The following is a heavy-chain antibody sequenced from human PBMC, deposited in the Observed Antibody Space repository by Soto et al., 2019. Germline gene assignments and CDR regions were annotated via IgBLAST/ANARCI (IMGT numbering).Heavy chain of an antibody. Sequence: QLQLQESGPGLVKPSETLSLTCTVSGGSISTTSAYWGWIRQPPGKGLEWIGSIYYSGSTYYNPSHKDRLTISVDTSKNPCSLNLSSVTAADTAVYYCASRRASRPFDYWGQGTLVTVSS. CDR1: GGSISTTSAY. CDR2: IYYSGST. J-gene: IGHJ4*02. V-gene: IGHV4-39*01. CDR3: ASRRASRPFDY.